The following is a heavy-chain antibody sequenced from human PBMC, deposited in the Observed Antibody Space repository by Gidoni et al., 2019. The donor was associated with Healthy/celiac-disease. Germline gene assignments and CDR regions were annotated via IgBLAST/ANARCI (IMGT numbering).Heavy chain of an antibody. J-gene: IGHJ3*02. CDR3: ARDLLSRGGNSENAFDI. CDR2: ISSSSSYI. CDR1: GFTCSSYS. Sequence: EVQLVESGGGLVKPGGSLRLSCAASGFTCSSYSMNLVRQAPGKGLEWVSSISSSSSYIYYADSVKGRFTISRDNAKNSLYLQMNSLRAEDTAVYYCARDLLSRGGNSENAFDIWGQGTMVTVSS. V-gene: IGHV3-21*01. D-gene: IGHD2-21*02.